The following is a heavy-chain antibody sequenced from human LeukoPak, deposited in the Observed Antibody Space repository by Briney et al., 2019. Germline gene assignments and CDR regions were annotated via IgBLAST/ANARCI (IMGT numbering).Heavy chain of an antibody. D-gene: IGHD3-22*01. Sequence: ASETLSLTCAVSAASISNYYWSWIRQAPGKGLEWIGYISTSGSTNYNPSLKSRVSISLDTSKNRFSLNLNFVTAADTVVYYCASPRSGYRYTFDYWGQGALVTVSS. CDR1: AASISNYY. CDR3: ASPRSGYRYTFDY. V-gene: IGHV4-4*09. CDR2: ISTSGST. J-gene: IGHJ4*02.